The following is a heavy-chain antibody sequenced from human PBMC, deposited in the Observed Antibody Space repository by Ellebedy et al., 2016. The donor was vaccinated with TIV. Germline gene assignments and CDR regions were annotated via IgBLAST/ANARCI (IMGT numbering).Heavy chain of an antibody. V-gene: IGHV1-8*01. J-gene: IGHJ4*02. Sequence: ASVKVSCXASAYTFSSFDMIWVRQATGQGLEWMGWMNPNSGNTGDVQKFRGRVTLTSDSSKSTGYMEMYSLTSEDTGIYYCARATRNQLLPDIWGQGTLVTVSS. CDR1: AYTFSSFD. CDR2: MNPNSGNT. CDR3: ARATRNQLLPDI. D-gene: IGHD2-15*01.